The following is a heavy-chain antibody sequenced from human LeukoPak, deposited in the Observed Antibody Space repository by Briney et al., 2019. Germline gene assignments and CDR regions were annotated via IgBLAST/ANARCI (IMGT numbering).Heavy chain of an antibody. J-gene: IGHJ4*02. CDR2: ISAYNGNT. Sequence: GASVKVSCKASGYTFTSYGIGWVRQAPGQGLEWMGWISAYNGNTNYAQKLQGRVTMTTDTSTSTAYMELRSLRSDDTAVYYCARAYYYDSSGYYYVRFGLDYWGQGTLVTVSS. CDR1: GYTFTSYG. V-gene: IGHV1-18*01. CDR3: ARAYYYDSSGYYYVRFGLDY. D-gene: IGHD3-22*01.